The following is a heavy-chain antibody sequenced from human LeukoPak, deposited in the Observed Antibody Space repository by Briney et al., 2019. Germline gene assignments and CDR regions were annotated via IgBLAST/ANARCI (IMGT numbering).Heavy chain of an antibody. CDR3: AKLVVVTATYWYFDL. V-gene: IGHV3-7*03. J-gene: IGHJ2*01. Sequence: GXTFSSYWMSWVRQAPGRGLDXVXXIKQDGREKYYGDSVKGRFTISRDNANNTLYLQMNSLRAEDTAVYYCAKLVVVTATYWYFDLWGRGTLVSVSS. D-gene: IGHD2-21*02. CDR1: GXTFSSYW. CDR2: IKQDGREK.